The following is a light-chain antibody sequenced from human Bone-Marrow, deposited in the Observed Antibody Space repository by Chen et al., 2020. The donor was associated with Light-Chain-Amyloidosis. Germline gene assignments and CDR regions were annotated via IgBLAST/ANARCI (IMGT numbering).Light chain of an antibody. J-gene: IGLJ3*02. V-gene: IGLV2-11*01. Sequence: QSALTQPRSVSGSLGRSVTISCTGTSSDVGAYTYFSWYQQHPGKAPKLRIYDVNKRPAGVPDRFSGSQSGSTAALTISRLQADDESDYFCSSYAGTYTWVFGGGTKLTVL. CDR3: SSYAGTYTWV. CDR1: SSDVGAYTY. CDR2: DVN.